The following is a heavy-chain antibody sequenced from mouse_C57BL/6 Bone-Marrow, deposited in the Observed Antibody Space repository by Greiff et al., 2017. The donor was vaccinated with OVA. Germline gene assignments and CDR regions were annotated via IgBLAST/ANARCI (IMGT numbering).Heavy chain of an antibody. V-gene: IGHV5-17*01. Sequence: EVMLVESGGGLVKPGGSLKLSCAASGFTFSDYGMHWVRQAPEKGLEWVAYISSGSSTIYYADTVKGRFTISRDNAKNSLFLQMTSLRSEDTAMYYCARGGTHNFDYWGQGTTLTVSS. CDR3: ARGGTHNFDY. CDR1: GFTFSDYG. CDR2: ISSGSSTI. D-gene: IGHD3-1*01. J-gene: IGHJ2*01.